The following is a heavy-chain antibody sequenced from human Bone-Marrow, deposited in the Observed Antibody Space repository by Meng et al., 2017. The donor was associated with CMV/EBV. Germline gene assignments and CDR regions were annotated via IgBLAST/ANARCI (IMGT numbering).Heavy chain of an antibody. V-gene: IGHV1-46*01. CDR3: ARDQSQNDNSWWLDT. CDR2: INPSGGTT. Sequence: VKVSCKVSGDTFSMYGISWVRQAPGQGLEWMGLINPSGGTTIYAQKFQGRLTMTRDTSTTTDYMQLSSLRSDDTAVYYCARDQSQNDNSWWLDTWGQGTLVTVSS. CDR1: GDTFSMYG. J-gene: IGHJ5*02. D-gene: IGHD6-13*01.